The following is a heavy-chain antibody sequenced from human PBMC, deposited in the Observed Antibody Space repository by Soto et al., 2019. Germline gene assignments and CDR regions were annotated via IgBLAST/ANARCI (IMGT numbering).Heavy chain of an antibody. V-gene: IGHV3-33*01. CDR1: GFTFSSYG. Sequence: GGSLRLSCAASGFTFSSYGMHWVRQAPGKGLEWVAVIWYDGSNKYYADSVKGRFTISRDNSKNTLYLQMNSLRAEDTAVYYCARGFGDYYYGMDVWAKGPRSPSP. CDR3: ARGFGDYYYGMDV. J-gene: IGHJ6*02. CDR2: IWYDGSNK. D-gene: IGHD3-10*01.